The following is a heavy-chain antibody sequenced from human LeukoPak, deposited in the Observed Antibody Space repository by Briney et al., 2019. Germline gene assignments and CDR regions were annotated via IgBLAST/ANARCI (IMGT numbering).Heavy chain of an antibody. Sequence: ASVKVSCKASGYTFTGYYMHWVRQAPGQGLERMGWINPNSGGTNYAQKFQGRVTMTRDTSTSTVYMELSSLRSEDTAVYYCAREPLYSSSSFDYWGQGTLVTVSS. CDR2: INPNSGGT. D-gene: IGHD6-6*01. CDR3: AREPLYSSSSFDY. J-gene: IGHJ4*02. V-gene: IGHV1-2*02. CDR1: GYTFTGYY.